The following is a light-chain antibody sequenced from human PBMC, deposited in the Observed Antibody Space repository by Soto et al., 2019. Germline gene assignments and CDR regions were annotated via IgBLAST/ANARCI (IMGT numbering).Light chain of an antibody. V-gene: IGLV2-14*01. CDR2: EVS. J-gene: IGLJ1*01. CDR1: SSDVGGYIY. Sequence: QSALTQPASVSGSPGQSITISCTGTSSDVGGYIYVSWYQQHPGKAPKLMIYEVSNRPSGVSNRFSGSKSGNTASLTISWLQAEDEADYYCSSYTSSSTYVFGTGNKLTVL. CDR3: SSYTSSSTYV.